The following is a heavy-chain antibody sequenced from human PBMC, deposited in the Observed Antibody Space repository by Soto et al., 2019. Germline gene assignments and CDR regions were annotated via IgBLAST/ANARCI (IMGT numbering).Heavy chain of an antibody. CDR2: IYCSGST. D-gene: IGHD3-22*01. CDR1: GGSISSYY. Sequence: PSETLSLTCTVSGGSISSYYWSWIRQPPGKGLEWIGYIYCSGSTNYNPSLKSRVTISVDTSKNQFSLKLSSVTAADTAVYYCASFYDSSGHNWFDPWGQGTLVTVSS. V-gene: IGHV4-59*01. J-gene: IGHJ5*02. CDR3: ASFYDSSGHNWFDP.